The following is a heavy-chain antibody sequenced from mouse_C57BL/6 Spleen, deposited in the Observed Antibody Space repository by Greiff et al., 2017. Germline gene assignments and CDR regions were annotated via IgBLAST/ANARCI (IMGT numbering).Heavy chain of an antibody. CDR1: GYTFTSYW. V-gene: IGHV1-59*01. CDR3: ARCYYYGSSPYYAMDY. Sequence: QVQLQQPGAELVRPGTSVKLSCKASGYTFTSYWMHWVKQRPGQGLEWIGVSDPSDSYTNYNQKFKGKATLSVDTSSSKAYMQLSSLTSEDSAVYYCARCYYYGSSPYYAMDYWGQGTSVTVSS. D-gene: IGHD1-1*01. CDR2: SDPSDSYT. J-gene: IGHJ4*01.